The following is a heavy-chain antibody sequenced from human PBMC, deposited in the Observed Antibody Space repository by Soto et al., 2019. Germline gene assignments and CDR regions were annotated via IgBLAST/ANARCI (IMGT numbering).Heavy chain of an antibody. CDR1: GFTFSSYA. CDR2: ISYDGSNK. CDR3: ARAYSSGWYYGIVDY. J-gene: IGHJ4*02. D-gene: IGHD6-19*01. Sequence: PGGSLRLSCAASGFTFSSYAMHWVRQAPGKGLEWVAVISYDGSNKYYADSVKGRFTMSRDNSKNTLYLQMNSLRADDTAVYYCARAYSSGWYYGIVDYWGQGTLVTVSS. V-gene: IGHV3-30-3*01.